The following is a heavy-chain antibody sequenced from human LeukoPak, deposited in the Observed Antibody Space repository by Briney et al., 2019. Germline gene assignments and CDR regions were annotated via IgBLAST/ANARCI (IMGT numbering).Heavy chain of an antibody. Sequence: GGSLRLSCAASGFTFTTYWMSWVRQAPGKGLEWVANIRQDGSEKNYVDSVKGRFTISRDNAKNALYLQMNSLRVEDTAMYYCATTRSGAHWGQGTLVTVSS. V-gene: IGHV3-7*01. CDR2: IRQDGSEK. CDR3: ATTRSGAH. CDR1: GFTFTTYW. D-gene: IGHD3-10*01. J-gene: IGHJ4*02.